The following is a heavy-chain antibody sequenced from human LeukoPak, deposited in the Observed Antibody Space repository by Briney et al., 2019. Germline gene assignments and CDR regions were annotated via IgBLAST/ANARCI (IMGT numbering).Heavy chain of an antibody. CDR1: GGSISSYY. V-gene: IGHV4-59*01. CDR3: ARDGHYYYMDV. Sequence: SETLSLTCTVSGGSISSYYWSWIRQPPGKGLEWIGYIYYSGSTNYNPSLKSRVTISVDTSKNQFSLKLSSVTAADTAVYYCARDGHYYYMDVWGKGTTVIVSS. J-gene: IGHJ6*03. CDR2: IYYSGST.